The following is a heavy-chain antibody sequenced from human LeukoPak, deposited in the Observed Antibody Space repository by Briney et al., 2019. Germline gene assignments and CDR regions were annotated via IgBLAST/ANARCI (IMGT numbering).Heavy chain of an antibody. Sequence: PGGSLRLSCAASGFTFSSYWMSWVRQAPGKGLEWVANIKQDGSEKYYVDSVKGRFTISRDNANNALYLQMNSLRAEDTAVYYCVRDSGSSYGYYFLHWGQGTLVTVSS. J-gene: IGHJ1*01. D-gene: IGHD1-26*01. CDR2: IKQDGSEK. CDR3: VRDSGSSYGYYFLH. V-gene: IGHV3-7*01. CDR1: GFTFSSYW.